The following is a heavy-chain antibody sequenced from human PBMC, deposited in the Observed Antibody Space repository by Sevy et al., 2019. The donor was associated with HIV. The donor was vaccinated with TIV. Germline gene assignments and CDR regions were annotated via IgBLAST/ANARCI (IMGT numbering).Heavy chain of an antibody. CDR1: GGSISSSRHY. J-gene: IGHJ5*02. V-gene: IGHV4-39*01. Sequence: SETLSLTCNVSGGSISSSRHYWCWIRQSPGKSLEWIGSRFYSGGAYYNPSLQSRVTMSVDTSKNHFSLNLKSVTAADTAVYYCARHPLGNWFDLWGQRILVTVSS. D-gene: IGHD3-16*01. CDR2: RFYSGGA. CDR3: ARHPLGNWFDL.